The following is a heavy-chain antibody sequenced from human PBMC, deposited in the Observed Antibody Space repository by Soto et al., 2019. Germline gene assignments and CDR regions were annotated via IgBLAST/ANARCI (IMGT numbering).Heavy chain of an antibody. Sequence: EVQLLESGGGLVQPGESLRLSCAASGFTFSSYAMSWVRQAPGKGLEWVSVISGSDDSTYYADSVKVRFTISRDNSKNTLYLQMNSLRAEDTAVYYCAKRSSSSTFDYWGQGTLVTVSS. D-gene: IGHD6-6*01. J-gene: IGHJ4*02. CDR2: ISGSDDST. CDR3: AKRSSSSTFDY. CDR1: GFTFSSYA. V-gene: IGHV3-23*01.